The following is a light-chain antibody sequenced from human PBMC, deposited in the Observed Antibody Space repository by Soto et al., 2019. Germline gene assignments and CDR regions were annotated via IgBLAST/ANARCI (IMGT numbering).Light chain of an antibody. CDR2: DAS. J-gene: IGKJ3*01. CDR1: QDITNY. V-gene: IGKV1-33*01. CDR3: LQYDISPV. Sequence: DIQMTQSPSSLSASVGDRVTITCQASQDITNYLNWYQQKPGEAPKLLIYDASNLETGVPSRFSGSGSGTDFTFTISSLQPEDIATYYSLQYDISPVFGPGTKVDIK.